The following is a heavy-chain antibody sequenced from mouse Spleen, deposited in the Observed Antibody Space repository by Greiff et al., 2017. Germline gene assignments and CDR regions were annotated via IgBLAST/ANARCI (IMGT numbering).Heavy chain of an antibody. CDR1: GYTFTSYW. V-gene: IGHV1-7*01. CDR2: INPSSGYT. J-gene: IGHJ3*01. Sequence: VQLQQSGAELAKPGASVKLSCKASGYTFTSYWMHWVKQRPGQGLEWIGYINPSSGYTKYNQKFKGKATFTADTSSNTAYMQLSSLTTEDSAIYYCARGMFAYWGQGTLVTVSA. CDR3: ARGMFAY.